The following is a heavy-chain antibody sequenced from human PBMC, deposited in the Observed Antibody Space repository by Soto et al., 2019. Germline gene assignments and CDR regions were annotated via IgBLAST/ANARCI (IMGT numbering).Heavy chain of an antibody. CDR3: ARDPMSVRRMDV. Sequence: PGGSLRLSCAASAFTFRSYAMSWVRQAPGKRLEWVSRINSDGSSTGYADSVKGRFTISRDNAKNTLYLQMNSLRAEDTAVYYCARDPMSVRRMDVWGKGTTVTVSS. CDR1: AFTFRSYA. V-gene: IGHV3-74*01. J-gene: IGHJ6*03. D-gene: IGHD3-22*01. CDR2: INSDGSST.